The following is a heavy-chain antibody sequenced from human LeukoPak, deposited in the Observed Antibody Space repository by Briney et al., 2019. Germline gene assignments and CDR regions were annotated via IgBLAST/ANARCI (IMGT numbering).Heavy chain of an antibody. Sequence: PGGTLRLSCAASGFTFSSYAMSWVPQAPGKGLEWVSALSGSGGSTYYAASVKGRFTISRDNSKNTLYLQMSSLRTEDTAVYYCVKDFSAVDLSGAFDIWGQGTMVTVSS. CDR2: LSGSGGST. V-gene: IGHV3-23*01. CDR1: GFTFSSYA. J-gene: IGHJ3*02. CDR3: VKDFSAVDLSGAFDI. D-gene: IGHD3-10*01.